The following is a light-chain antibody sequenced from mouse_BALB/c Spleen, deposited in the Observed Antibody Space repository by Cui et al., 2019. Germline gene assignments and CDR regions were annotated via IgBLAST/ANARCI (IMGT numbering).Light chain of an antibody. V-gene: IGKV19-93*01. J-gene: IGKJ2*01. CDR1: QDINKY. Sequence: DSQLTQSPYLLSASRGGKVTTTRKARQDINKYLAWYQHKPGKGPRLLIHYTSTLKPGIPSRFSGSGSGGDYSFSISDLEPEDIATYYCLQYDNLYTFGGGTKLEIK. CDR3: LQYDNLYT. CDR2: YTS.